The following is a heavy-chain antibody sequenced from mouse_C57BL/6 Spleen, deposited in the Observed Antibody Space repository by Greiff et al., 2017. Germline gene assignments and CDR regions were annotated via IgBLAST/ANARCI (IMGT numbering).Heavy chain of an antibody. CDR3: ARILYYYGSSYAMDY. V-gene: IGHV8-8*01. CDR1: GFSLSTFGMG. D-gene: IGHD1-1*01. CDR2: IWWDDDK. J-gene: IGHJ4*01. Sequence: QVQLKESGPGILQPSQTLSLTCSFSGFSLSTFGMGVGWIRQPSGKGLEWLAHIWWDDDKYYNPALKSRLTISKDTAKNQVFLKIANVDTADTATYYCARILYYYGSSYAMDYWGQGTSVTVSS.